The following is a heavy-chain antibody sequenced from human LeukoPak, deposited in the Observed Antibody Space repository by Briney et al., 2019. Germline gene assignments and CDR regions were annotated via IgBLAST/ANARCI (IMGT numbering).Heavy chain of an antibody. V-gene: IGHV3-13*04. CDR3: ARGRGSYFLDY. CDR2: IGTAGDT. D-gene: IGHD1-26*01. Sequence: PGGSLRLSCAASGFSFSDYDMHWVRQATGKGLEWVSGIGTAGDTYYSGSVKGRFTISREDAKNSLYLQMNTQGAGDTAVYYSARGRGSYFLDYWGQGTLVTVSS. J-gene: IGHJ4*02. CDR1: GFSFSDYD.